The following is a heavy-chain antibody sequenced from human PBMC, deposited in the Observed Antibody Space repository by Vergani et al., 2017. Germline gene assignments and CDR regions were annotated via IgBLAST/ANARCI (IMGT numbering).Heavy chain of an antibody. CDR1: GFRFSDYA. CDR3: AKSGWLQHFGAHYFDS. Sequence: VQMVESGGGVVQPGRSLRLSCAVSGFRFSDYAMSWVRQAPGKGLEWVSGLTASGSGISYADSVRGRFTISRDNSKNTLFLQMDSLRAEDTAVYYCAKSGWLQHFGAHYFDSWGQGILVTVSS. D-gene: IGHD5-24*01. V-gene: IGHV3-23*04. CDR2: LTASGSGI. J-gene: IGHJ4*02.